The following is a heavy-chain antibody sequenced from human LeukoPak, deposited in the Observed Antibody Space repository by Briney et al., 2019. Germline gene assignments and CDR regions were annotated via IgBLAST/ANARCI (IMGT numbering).Heavy chain of an antibody. V-gene: IGHV4-4*07. CDR3: ARDLVY. Sequence: SETLSLTCTVSGGSISSYYWNWIRQPAGKGLEWIGLIYTSGSTNYNPSLKSRVTMSVATSKNQFSLKLSSVTAGDTAVYYCARDLVYWGQGALVTVSS. CDR1: GGSISSYY. CDR2: IYTSGST. J-gene: IGHJ4*02.